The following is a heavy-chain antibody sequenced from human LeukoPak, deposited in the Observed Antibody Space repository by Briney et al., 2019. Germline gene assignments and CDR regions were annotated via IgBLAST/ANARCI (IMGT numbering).Heavy chain of an antibody. CDR2: INPNSGDT. CDR3: ARGEQWLIRY. D-gene: IGHD6-19*01. J-gene: IGHJ4*02. CDR1: GYSFTDYY. Sequence: ASVKVSCKASGYSFTDYYIHWVRQPPGQGLEWMGWINPNSGDTSYAQNFHGRVTMTRDWSINTAYLEVSSVKSDDTVVFYCARGEQWLIRYWGQGTLVTVSS. V-gene: IGHV1-2*02.